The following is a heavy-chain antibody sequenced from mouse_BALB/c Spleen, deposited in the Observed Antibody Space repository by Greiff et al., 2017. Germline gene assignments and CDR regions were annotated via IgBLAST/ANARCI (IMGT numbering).Heavy chain of an antibody. CDR3: ARTHRGYGSRDWYFDV. V-gene: IGHV8-8*01. Sequence: QVQLKESGPGILKPSQTLSLTCSFSGFSLSTSGMGVGWIRQPSGKGLEWLAHIWWDDDKYYNPSLKSQLTISKDTSRNQVFLKITSVDTADTATFYCARTHRGYGSRDWYFDVGGGGTTVTVSS. CDR1: GFSLSTSGMG. D-gene: IGHD1-1*01. CDR2: IWWDDDK. J-gene: IGHJ1*01.